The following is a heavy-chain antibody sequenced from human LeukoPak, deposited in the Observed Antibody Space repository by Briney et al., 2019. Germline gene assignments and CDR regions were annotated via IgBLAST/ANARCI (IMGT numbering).Heavy chain of an antibody. CDR3: ARAGNTGEYFDY. CDR2: IYHSGST. D-gene: IGHD7-27*01. J-gene: IGHJ4*02. V-gene: IGHV4-30-2*01. CDR1: GGSISSGGYS. Sequence: SQTLSLTCAVSGGSISSGGYSWSWIRQPPGKGLEWIGYIYHSGSTYYNPSLKSRVTISVDRSKNQFSLKLSSVTAADTAVYYCARAGNTGEYFDYWGQGTLVTVSS.